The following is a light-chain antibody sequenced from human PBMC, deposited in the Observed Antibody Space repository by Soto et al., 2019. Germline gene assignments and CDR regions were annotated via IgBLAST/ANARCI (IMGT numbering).Light chain of an antibody. J-gene: IGLJ3*02. CDR2: EVS. V-gene: IGLV2-14*01. CDR3: CSYTGSSTWV. CDR1: SSDVGGCNF. Sequence: QSALTQPASVSGSPGQSITISCTGTSSDVGGCNFVSWYQQHPGKAPKLMIYEVSNRPSGVSNRFSGSKSGNTASLTISGLQAEDEADYYCCSYTGSSTWVFGGGTKLTVL.